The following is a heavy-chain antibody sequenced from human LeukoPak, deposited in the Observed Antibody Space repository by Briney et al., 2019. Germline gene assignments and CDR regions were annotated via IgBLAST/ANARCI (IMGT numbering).Heavy chain of an antibody. CDR3: ARALKLLRPQRGDWYFDL. Sequence: GGSLRLSCAASGFTFSSYGMHWVRQAPGKGLEWVAVISYDGSNKYYADSVKGRFTISRDNSKNTLYLQMNSLRAEDTAVYYCARALKLLRPQRGDWYFDLWGRGTLVTVSS. CDR1: GFTFSSYG. CDR2: ISYDGSNK. D-gene: IGHD3-22*01. V-gene: IGHV3-30*03. J-gene: IGHJ2*01.